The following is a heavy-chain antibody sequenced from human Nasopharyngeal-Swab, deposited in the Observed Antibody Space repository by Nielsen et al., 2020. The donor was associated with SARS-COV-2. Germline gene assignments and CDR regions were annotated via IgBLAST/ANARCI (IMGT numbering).Heavy chain of an antibody. J-gene: IGHJ4*02. Sequence: GGSLRLSCAASGFIFSSYGMSWVRQAPGKGLEWVATISYDGSYKNYGDSVKGRFTISRDNAKNSLYLQMNSLRAEDTALYYCAKDNIAVAGLPDYWGQGTLVTVSS. V-gene: IGHV3-30*18. D-gene: IGHD6-19*01. CDR2: ISYDGSYK. CDR3: AKDNIAVAGLPDY. CDR1: GFIFSSYG.